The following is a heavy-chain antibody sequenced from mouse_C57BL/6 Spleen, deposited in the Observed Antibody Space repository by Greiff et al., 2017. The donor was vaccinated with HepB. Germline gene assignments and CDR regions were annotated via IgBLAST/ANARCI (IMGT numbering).Heavy chain of an antibody. J-gene: IGHJ2*01. CDR2: IDPNSGGT. V-gene: IGHV1-72*01. D-gene: IGHD1-3*01. CDR1: GYTFTSYW. Sequence: QVQLKQPGAELVKPGASVKLSCKASGYTFTSYWMHWVKQRPGRGLEWIGRIDPNSGGTKYNEKFKSKATLTVDKPSSTAYMQLSSLTSEDSAVYYCARSLPLSSHRGFDYWGQGTTLTVSS. CDR3: ARSLPLSSHRGFDY.